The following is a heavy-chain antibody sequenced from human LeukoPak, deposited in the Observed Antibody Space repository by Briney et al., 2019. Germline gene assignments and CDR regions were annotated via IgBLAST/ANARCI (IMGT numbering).Heavy chain of an antibody. V-gene: IGHV3-66*01. D-gene: IGHD4-17*01. CDR1: GFTVSSNY. CDR3: ARGTVTVTPTDNCFDS. Sequence: GGSLRLSCAASGFTVSSNYMSWVRQAPGKGLEWVSVIYSGGSTYYADSVKGRFTISRDNSKNTLYLQLNSLRAEDTAVYYCARGTVTVTPTDNCFDSWGQGTLVTVSS. J-gene: IGHJ5*01. CDR2: IYSGGST.